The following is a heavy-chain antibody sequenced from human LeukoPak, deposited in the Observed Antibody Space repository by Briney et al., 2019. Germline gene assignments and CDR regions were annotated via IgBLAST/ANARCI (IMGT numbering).Heavy chain of an antibody. Sequence: GGSLRLSCAASGFTFSTYGMHWVRQAPGKGLEWVAVISFDGTYKYYADSVKGRFTISRDNARNSLYLQMNSLRAEDTAVYYCIRDLFDDYSLDYWGQGALVTVSS. CDR2: ISFDGTYK. CDR3: IRDLFDDYSLDY. CDR1: GFTFSTYG. J-gene: IGHJ4*02. D-gene: IGHD3-16*01. V-gene: IGHV3-30*03.